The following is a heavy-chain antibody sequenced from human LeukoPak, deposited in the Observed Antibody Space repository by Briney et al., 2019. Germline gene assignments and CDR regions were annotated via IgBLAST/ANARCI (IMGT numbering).Heavy chain of an antibody. CDR3: ARADYYDSSGYLDY. Sequence: GGSLRLSCAASGFTFSSYGMHWVRQAPGKGLEWVAVISYDGSNKYYADSVKGRFTISRDNSKNTLYLQMNSLRAEDTAVYYCARADYYDSSGYLDYWGQGTLVTVSS. D-gene: IGHD3-22*01. CDR2: ISYDGSNK. J-gene: IGHJ4*02. V-gene: IGHV3-30*03. CDR1: GFTFSSYG.